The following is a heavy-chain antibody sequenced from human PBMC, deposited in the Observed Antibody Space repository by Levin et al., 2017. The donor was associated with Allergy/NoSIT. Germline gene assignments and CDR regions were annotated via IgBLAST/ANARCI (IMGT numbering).Heavy chain of an antibody. CDR1: GFTFSSYA. CDR3: AKGNNGDYDS. Sequence: GESLKISCAASGFTFSSYAMSWVRQAPGKGLEWVSTFGSGGTTYYADSVKGRFTMSRDNPKNTMYFQMNSLRAEDTAIYYCAKGNNGDYDSWGQGTLVTVSS. J-gene: IGHJ4*02. CDR2: FGSGGTT. D-gene: IGHD1/OR15-1a*01. V-gene: IGHV3-23*01.